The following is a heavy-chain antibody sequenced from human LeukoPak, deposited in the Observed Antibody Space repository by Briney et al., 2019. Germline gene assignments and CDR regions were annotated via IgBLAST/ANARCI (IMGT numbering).Heavy chain of an antibody. J-gene: IGHJ4*02. CDR2: ISSITSYI. CDR1: GFAFSSYS. V-gene: IGHV3-21*01. CDR3: VTGEDSGRPQAIDY. Sequence: GGSLRLSCAASGFAFSSYSMNWVRQAPGKGLEWVSSISSITSYIYYADSVKGRFIISRDNAKNSLYLQMNSLRDEDTAVYYCVTGEDSGRPQAIDYWGQGTLVTVSS. D-gene: IGHD3-10*01.